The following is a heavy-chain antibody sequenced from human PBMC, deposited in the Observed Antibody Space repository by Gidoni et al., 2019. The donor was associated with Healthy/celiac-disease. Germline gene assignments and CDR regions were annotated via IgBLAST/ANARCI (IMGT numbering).Heavy chain of an antibody. V-gene: IGHV3-21*01. D-gene: IGHD3-10*01. J-gene: IGHJ4*02. CDR3: ASWIITMVRGVIY. CDR1: GFPFSSYS. Sequence: EVQLVESGGGLVKPGWSLRLHCPASGFPFSSYSMNWVRQAPGKGLEWVSSISSSSSYIYYADSVKGRFTISRDNAKNSLYLQMNSLRAEDTAVYYCASWIITMVRGVIYWGQGTLVTVSS. CDR2: ISSSSSYI.